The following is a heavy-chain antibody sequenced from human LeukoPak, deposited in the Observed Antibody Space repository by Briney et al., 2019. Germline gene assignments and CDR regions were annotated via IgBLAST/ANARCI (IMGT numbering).Heavy chain of an antibody. CDR1: GGSISSYY. CDR2: IYYSGST. Sequence: SETLSLTCTVSGGSISSYYWSWIRQPPGKGLEWIGYIYYSGSTNYNPSLKSRVTISVDTSKNQFSLKLSSVTAADTAVYYCARARPTSAWFDPWGQGTLVTVSS. CDR3: ARARPTSAWFDP. V-gene: IGHV4-59*08. D-gene: IGHD2/OR15-2a*01. J-gene: IGHJ5*02.